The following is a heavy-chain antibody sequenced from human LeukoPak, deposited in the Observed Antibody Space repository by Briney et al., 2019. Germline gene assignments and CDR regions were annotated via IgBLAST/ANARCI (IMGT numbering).Heavy chain of an antibody. CDR3: AKDVRVGGGGMDV. D-gene: IGHD1-26*01. J-gene: IGHJ6*02. CDR1: GFXFTSYA. CDR2: VSSSGGNT. Sequence: GGSLRLSCAASGFXFTSYAMTWVRQAPGKGLEWVSLVSSSGGNTYYADSVKGRFTISRDNSRNTLSLLMNSLRVEDTAVYYCAKDVRVGGGGMDVWGQGTPVTVSS. V-gene: IGHV3-23*01.